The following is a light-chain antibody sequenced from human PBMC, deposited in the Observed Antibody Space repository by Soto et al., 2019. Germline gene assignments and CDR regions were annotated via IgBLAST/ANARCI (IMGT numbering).Light chain of an antibody. V-gene: IGKV3-20*01. CDR2: GVS. J-gene: IGKJ1*01. Sequence: EIVLSQSPGTLSLSTGERATLSCRASQSVDSNYLAWYQQKPGQAPRLLIYGVSSRVTGIPDRFSGSGSGTDFALTISRLDPEHFAVYYCQQYGRSPRTFGQGTKVDIK. CDR3: QQYGRSPRT. CDR1: QSVDSNY.